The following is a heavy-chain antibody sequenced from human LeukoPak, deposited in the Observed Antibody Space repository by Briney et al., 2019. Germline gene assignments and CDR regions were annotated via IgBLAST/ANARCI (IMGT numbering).Heavy chain of an antibody. V-gene: IGHV3-21*01. J-gene: IGHJ4*02. CDR2: ISNSGSYI. D-gene: IGHD4-23*01. Sequence: PGGSLRLSCAASGFTFSSYSMNWARQAPGKGLEWVSSISNSGSYIYYADSVKGRFTISRDNAKNSLYLQMNSLRAEDTAVYYCARPSYAGNSPNDYWGQGTLVTVSS. CDR3: ARPSYAGNSPNDY. CDR1: GFTFSSYS.